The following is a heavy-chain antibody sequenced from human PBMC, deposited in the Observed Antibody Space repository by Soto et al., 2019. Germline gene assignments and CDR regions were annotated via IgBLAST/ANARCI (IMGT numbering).Heavy chain of an antibody. V-gene: IGHV4-31*03. CDR3: ERQSGPWRLWSSVVSTDAFDI. D-gene: IGHD2-15*01. CDR2: IYYSGST. J-gene: IGHJ3*02. CDR1: GGSISSGGYY. Sequence: SETLSLTCTVSGGSISSGGYYWSWIRQHPGKGLEWIGYIYYSGSTYYNPPLKSRVTISVDTSKNQFSLKLSSVTAADTAVYYSERQSGPWRLWSSVVSTDAFDIWGHGTMVTVSS.